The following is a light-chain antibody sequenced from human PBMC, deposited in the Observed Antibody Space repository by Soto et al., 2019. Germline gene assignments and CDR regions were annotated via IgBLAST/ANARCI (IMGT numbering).Light chain of an antibody. J-gene: IGKJ1*01. CDR3: QQYNNSPET. CDR1: QSVSSN. CDR2: GAS. Sequence: EIVMTQSPATLSVSPGERATLSCRASQSVSSNLAWYQQKPGQAPRLLIYGASTRATGIPARFSGSGSGTEFTLTISRLQSEDFAVYYCQQYNNSPETFGQGTKVEIK. V-gene: IGKV3-15*01.